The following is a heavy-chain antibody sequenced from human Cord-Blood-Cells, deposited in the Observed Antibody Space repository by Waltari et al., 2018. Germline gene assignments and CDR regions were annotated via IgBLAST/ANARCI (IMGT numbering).Heavy chain of an antibody. Sequence: QVQLVQSGAEVKKPGSSVKVSCKASGGTFSRYVIIWVRQAPGQGLEWMGGISPIVGTAKYAQRFQGRCTSTADKSTSTAYMELSSLRSEDTAVYYCARDHSSWYYFDYWGQGTLVTVSS. CDR2: ISPIVGTA. J-gene: IGHJ4*02. D-gene: IGHD6-13*01. CDR1: GGTFSRYV. CDR3: ARDHSSWYYFDY. V-gene: IGHV1-69*06.